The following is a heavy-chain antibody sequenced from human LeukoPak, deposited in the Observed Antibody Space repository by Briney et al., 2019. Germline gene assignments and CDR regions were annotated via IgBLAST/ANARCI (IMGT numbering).Heavy chain of an antibody. V-gene: IGHV4-38-2*01. J-gene: IGHJ4*02. CDR1: GYSISSGYY. D-gene: IGHD2-2*02. CDR3: ARLLYCSSTSCYKGYFDY. CDR2: SYHSGST. Sequence: SETLSLTCAVSGYSISSGYYWGWIRQPPGKGLEWIGSSYHSGSTYYNPSLKSRVTISVDTSKNQFSLKLSSVTAADTAVYYCARLLYCSSTSCYKGYFDYWGQGTLVTVSS.